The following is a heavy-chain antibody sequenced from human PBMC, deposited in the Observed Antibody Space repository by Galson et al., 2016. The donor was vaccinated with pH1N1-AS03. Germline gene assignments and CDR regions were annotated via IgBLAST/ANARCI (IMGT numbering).Heavy chain of an antibody. CDR2: ISYDGTNK. D-gene: IGHD1-26*01. V-gene: IGHV3-30*18. CDR1: AFIFSNYG. Sequence: SLRLSCAASAFIFSNYGMHWVRQAPGKGLEWVAVISYDGTNKFYADSVKGRFTISGDNSKNTLYLQMNSLRAEDTAVYYCAKDIIIVGASLTGGYFDYWGQGTLVTVSS. J-gene: IGHJ4*02. CDR3: AKDIIIVGASLTGGYFDY.